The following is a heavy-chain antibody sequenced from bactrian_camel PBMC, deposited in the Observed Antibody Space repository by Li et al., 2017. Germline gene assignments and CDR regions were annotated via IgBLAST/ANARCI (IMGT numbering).Heavy chain of an antibody. Sequence: VQLVESGGGSVEAGGSLRLSCVVSGYTYSADCMVWFRQRSGEEREAVATYDSGGTTDYADSVQGRFTISIDIAKNTLNLQMIALKPEDAATYYCAYESGTTPDLCRRRGPGGYFGQGTQVTVS. CDR2: YDSGGTT. V-gene: IGHV3S67*01. CDR1: GYTYSADC. D-gene: IGHD7*01. J-gene: IGHJ4*01.